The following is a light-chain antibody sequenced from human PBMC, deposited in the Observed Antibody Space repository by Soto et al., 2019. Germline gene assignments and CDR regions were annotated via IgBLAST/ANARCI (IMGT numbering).Light chain of an antibody. V-gene: IGKV3-11*01. CDR1: QSVSSY. J-gene: IGKJ4*01. Sequence: EIVLTQSPATLSLSPGERATLSCRASQSVSSYLAWYQQRPGQAPRLLIYHLSNRATGIPARFSGSGSGTGFTLTISSLEPEDLAVYYCQQISDWPLTFGGGTKVEIK. CDR2: HLS. CDR3: QQISDWPLT.